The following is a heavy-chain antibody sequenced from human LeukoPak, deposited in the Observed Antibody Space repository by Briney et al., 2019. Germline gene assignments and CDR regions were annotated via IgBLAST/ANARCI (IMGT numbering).Heavy chain of an antibody. D-gene: IGHD3-10*01. CDR1: GFTFSSFW. V-gene: IGHV3-74*01. CDR2: INTDGSST. CDR3: ARKGNAFDI. J-gene: IGHJ3*02. Sequence: GGSLRLTCAASGFTFSSFWMHWVRQAPGKGLVWVSRINTDGSSTDYADSVKGRFTISRDNAKNTLYLQMNSLRAEDTAVYYCARKGNAFDIWGQGTMVTVSS.